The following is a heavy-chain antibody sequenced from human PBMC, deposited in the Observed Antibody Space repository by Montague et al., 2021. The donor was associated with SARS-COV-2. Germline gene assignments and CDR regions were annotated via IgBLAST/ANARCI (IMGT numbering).Heavy chain of an antibody. CDR2: XDWDDDK. CDR3: AREYSSGVYFDY. CDR1: GFSLSTSGMC. D-gene: IGHD6-19*01. J-gene: IGHJ4*02. V-gene: IGHV2-70*11. Sequence: PELVKPTQTLTLTCTFSGFSLSTSGMCVSWIRQPPGKALEWLARXDWDDDKYYSTSLKTRLTISKDTPKNQVVLTMTNMDPVDTATYYCAREYSSGVYFDYWGQGTLVTVSS.